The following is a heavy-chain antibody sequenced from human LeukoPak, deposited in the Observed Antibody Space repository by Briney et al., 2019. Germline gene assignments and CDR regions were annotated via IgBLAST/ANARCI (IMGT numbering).Heavy chain of an antibody. V-gene: IGHV3-11*01. CDR2: ISSSGSTI. Sequence: PGGSLRLSCAASGFTFRDYYMSWIRQAPGKGLEWVSYISSSGSTIYYADSVKGRFTISRDNAKNSLYLQMNSLRAEDTAVYYCAREMSRIAAAGTVGYGMDVWGQGTTVTVSS. CDR3: AREMSRIAAAGTVGYGMDV. D-gene: IGHD6-13*01. CDR1: GFTFRDYY. J-gene: IGHJ6*02.